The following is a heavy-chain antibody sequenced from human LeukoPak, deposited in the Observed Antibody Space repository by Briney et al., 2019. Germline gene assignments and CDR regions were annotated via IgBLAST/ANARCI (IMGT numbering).Heavy chain of an antibody. CDR2: ISNDGDT. V-gene: IGHV3-53*01. CDR3: AGDKTTGGWYEFDY. J-gene: IGHJ4*02. CDR1: GFTFSSYW. Sequence: PGGSLRLSCAASGFTFSSYWMSWVRQGPGKGLECVSVISNDGDTYYADSVKGRFTISRDTSKNTVSLQMNSLRAEDTAVYCAGDKTTGGWYEFDYWGQGTLVTVSS. D-gene: IGHD6-19*01.